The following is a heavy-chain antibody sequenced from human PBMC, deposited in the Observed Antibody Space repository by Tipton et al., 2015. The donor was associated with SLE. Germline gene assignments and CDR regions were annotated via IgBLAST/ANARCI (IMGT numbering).Heavy chain of an antibody. D-gene: IGHD3-16*01. CDR2: IYHSGST. V-gene: IGHV4-4*02. Sequence: TLSLTCAVFGGSISRNNWWSWVRQPPGKGLEWIGEIYHSGSTNYNPSLKSRVTISVDTSKNQISLKLSSVTAADTSVYYCARDRWGGIKGGDDAFDIWGQGTMVTVSS. CDR1: GGSISRNNW. J-gene: IGHJ3*02. CDR3: ARDRWGGIKGGDDAFDI.